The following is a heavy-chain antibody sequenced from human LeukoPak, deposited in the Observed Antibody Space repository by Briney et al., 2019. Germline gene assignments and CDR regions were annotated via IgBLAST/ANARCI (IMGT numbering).Heavy chain of an antibody. D-gene: IGHD1-26*01. Sequence: GGSLRLSYAASGFTVSSNYMSWVRQAPGKGLEWVSAISGSGGSTYYADSVKGRFTISRDNSKSTLYLQMNSLRAEDTAVYYCAKGQWELLYYFDYWGQGTLVTVSS. V-gene: IGHV3-23*01. J-gene: IGHJ4*02. CDR2: ISGSGGST. CDR1: GFTVSSNY. CDR3: AKGQWELLYYFDY.